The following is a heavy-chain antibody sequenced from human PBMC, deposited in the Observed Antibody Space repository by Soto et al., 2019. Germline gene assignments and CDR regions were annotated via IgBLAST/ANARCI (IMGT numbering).Heavy chain of an antibody. Sequence: GGSLRLSCAASGFTFSSYAMHWVRQAPGKGLEWVAVISYDGSNKYYADSVKGRFTISRDNSKNTLYLQMNSLRAEDTAVYYCARDMITFRSDGNWFDPWGQGTLVTVSS. CDR2: ISYDGSNK. D-gene: IGHD3-16*01. J-gene: IGHJ5*02. CDR3: ARDMITFRSDGNWFDP. CDR1: GFTFSSYA. V-gene: IGHV3-30-3*01.